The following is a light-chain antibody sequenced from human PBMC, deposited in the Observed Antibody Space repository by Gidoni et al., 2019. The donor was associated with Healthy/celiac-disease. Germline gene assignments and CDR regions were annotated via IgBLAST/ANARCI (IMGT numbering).Light chain of an antibody. CDR1: SSDVGGYNY. V-gene: IGLV2-8*01. J-gene: IGLJ1*01. Sequence: QSALTQPPPPSASPEQPVTISCTGTSSDVGGYNYVSWYQQPPGKAPKLMIYEVSKRPSGVPDRFSGSKSGNTASLTVSGLQAEDEADYYCSSYAGSTGYVFGTGTKVTVL. CDR2: EVS. CDR3: SSYAGSTGYV.